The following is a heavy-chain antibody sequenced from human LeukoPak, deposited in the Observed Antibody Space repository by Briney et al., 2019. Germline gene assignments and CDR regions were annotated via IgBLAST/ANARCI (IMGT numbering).Heavy chain of an antibody. CDR1: GGSISSSNW. V-gene: IGHV4-4*02. CDR2: IYYSGST. J-gene: IGHJ4*02. CDR3: ASRSSIWSGYQDTLYYFDS. Sequence: SETLSLTCAVSGGSISSSNWWSWVRQPPGKRLEWIGHIYYSGSTNYNPSLKSRVTISVDTSKNQFSLKLSSVTAADTAVYYCASRSSIWSGYQDTLYYFDSWGQGTLVTVSS. D-gene: IGHD3-3*01.